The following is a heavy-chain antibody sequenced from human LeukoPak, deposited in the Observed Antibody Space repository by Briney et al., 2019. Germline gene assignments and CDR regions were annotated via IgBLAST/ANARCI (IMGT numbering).Heavy chain of an antibody. CDR3: ARADYGLEYFDY. Sequence: PSQTLSLTCTVSGGSISSGGYYWSWIRQHPGKGLEWIGYVYHSGSTYYNPSLKSRVTISVDTSKNQFSLKLSSVTAADTAVYYCARADYGLEYFDYWGQGTLVTVSS. V-gene: IGHV4-31*03. D-gene: IGHD4/OR15-4a*01. J-gene: IGHJ4*02. CDR2: VYHSGST. CDR1: GGSISSGGYY.